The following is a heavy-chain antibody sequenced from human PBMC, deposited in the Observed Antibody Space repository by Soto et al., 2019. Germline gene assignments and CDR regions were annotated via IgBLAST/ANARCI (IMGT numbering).Heavy chain of an antibody. CDR3: AKAWRAYCGGDCSSLADWFDP. Sequence: GGSLRLSCAASGFTFSSYGMHWVRQAPGKGLEWVAVISYDGSNKYYADSVKGRFTISRDNSKNTLYLQMNSLRAEDTAVYYCAKAWRAYCGGDCSSLADWFDPWGQGTLVTVSS. V-gene: IGHV3-30*18. CDR2: ISYDGSNK. CDR1: GFTFSSYG. D-gene: IGHD2-21*02. J-gene: IGHJ5*02.